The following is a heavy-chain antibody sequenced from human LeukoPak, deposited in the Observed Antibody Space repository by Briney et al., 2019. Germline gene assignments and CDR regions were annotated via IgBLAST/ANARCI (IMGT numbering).Heavy chain of an antibody. CDR1: GFTFSSSA. CDR3: TRDPTQYLRYGYFDY. Sequence: GGSLRLSCAASGFTFSSSAMNWVRQAPGKGLEWFSSINNVGSHIYYAGSVRGRFTISRDNAKNSLYLQMSSLRAEDTAVYYCTRDPTQYLRYGYFDYWGQGTLVTVSS. V-gene: IGHV3-21*01. D-gene: IGHD4-11*01. CDR2: INNVGSHI. J-gene: IGHJ4*02.